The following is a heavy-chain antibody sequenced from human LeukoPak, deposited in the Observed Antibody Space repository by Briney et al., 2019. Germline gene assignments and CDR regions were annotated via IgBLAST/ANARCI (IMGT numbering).Heavy chain of an antibody. J-gene: IGHJ5*02. Sequence: GGSLRLSCAASGFTFRSYWMYWVRQAPGKGLVWVSRTNSDGSSTSYADSVKGRLTISRDNAKNTVYLQMNSLRAEDTAVYYCARGGRYSTDNWFDPWGQGTLVTVSS. CDR3: ARGGRYSTDNWFDP. CDR2: TNSDGSST. CDR1: GFTFRSYW. V-gene: IGHV3-74*01. D-gene: IGHD6-13*01.